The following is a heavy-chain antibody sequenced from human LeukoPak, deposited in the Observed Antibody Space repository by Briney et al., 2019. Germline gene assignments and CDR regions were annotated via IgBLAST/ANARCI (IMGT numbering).Heavy chain of an antibody. CDR3: ARGGAAAGTYYYYYGMDV. CDR2: IIPIFGTA. V-gene: IGHV1-69*13. D-gene: IGHD6-13*01. Sequence: GASVKVSCKASGGTFSSYAISWVRQAPGQGLEWMGGIIPIFGTANYARKFQGRVTITADESTSTAYMELSSLRSEDTAVYYCARGGAAAGTYYYYYGMDVWGKGTTVTVSS. CDR1: GGTFSSYA. J-gene: IGHJ6*04.